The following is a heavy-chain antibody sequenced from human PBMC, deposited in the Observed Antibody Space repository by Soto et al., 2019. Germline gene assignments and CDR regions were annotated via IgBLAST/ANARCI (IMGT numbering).Heavy chain of an antibody. D-gene: IGHD4-4*01. CDR3: ARVKIDYSTTWRPFDY. V-gene: IGHV1-2*02. CDR1: GYTFTGYY. J-gene: IGHJ4*02. CDR2: ISPNTGGT. Sequence: QVQLVQSGAEVKKPGASVKVSCKASGYTFTGYYIHWVRQAPGQGLEWMGWISPNTGGTNFAQKFQGRVTMTRDTSISTAYMELSRLRSDDTAQYYCARVKIDYSTTWRPFDYWGQGTLVTVSS.